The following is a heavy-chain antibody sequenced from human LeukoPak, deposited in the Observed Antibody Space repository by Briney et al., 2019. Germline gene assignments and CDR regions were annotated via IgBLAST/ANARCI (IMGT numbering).Heavy chain of an antibody. D-gene: IGHD3-3*02. CDR3: ARARATKFSTHGHHDAFDI. CDR2: ISSSSSYI. J-gene: IGHJ3*02. CDR1: GFTFSSYS. Sequence: GGSLRLSCAASGFTFSSYSMNWVRQAPGKGLEWVSSISSSSSYIYYADSVQGRFTISRDNAKNSLYLQMNSLRAEDTAVYYCARARATKFSTHGHHDAFDIWGQGTMVTVSS. V-gene: IGHV3-21*01.